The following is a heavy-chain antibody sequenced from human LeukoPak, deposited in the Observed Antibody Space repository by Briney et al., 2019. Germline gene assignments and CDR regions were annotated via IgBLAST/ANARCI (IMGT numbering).Heavy chain of an antibody. CDR2: ISYDGSNK. J-gene: IGHJ4*02. CDR3: ARDRISGSGSLDY. D-gene: IGHD3-10*01. CDR1: GLTFSSYG. Sequence: PGGSLRLSCAASGLTFSSYGMHWVRQAPGKGLEWVAVISYDGSNKYYADSVKGRFTISRDNSKNTLYLQMNSLRAEDTALYYYARDRISGSGSLDYWGQGTLVTISS. V-gene: IGHV3-30*03.